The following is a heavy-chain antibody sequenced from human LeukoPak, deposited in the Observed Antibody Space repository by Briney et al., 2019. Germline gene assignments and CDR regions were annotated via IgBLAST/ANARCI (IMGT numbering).Heavy chain of an antibody. Sequence: GGSLRLSCAASGFTFDYYAMHWVRQAPGRGLEWVSLISWDGGSTYYADSVKGRFAISRDNSKNSLYLQMNSLRAEDTALYYCAKDIGTRYNFMGAFDIWGQGTMVTVSS. CDR2: ISWDGGST. V-gene: IGHV3-43D*03. CDR1: GFTFDYYA. J-gene: IGHJ3*02. CDR3: AKDIGTRYNFMGAFDI. D-gene: IGHD1-1*01.